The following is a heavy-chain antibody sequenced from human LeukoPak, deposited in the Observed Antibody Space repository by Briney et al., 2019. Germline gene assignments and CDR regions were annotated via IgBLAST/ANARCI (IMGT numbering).Heavy chain of an antibody. CDR2: IYPGDSDT. CDR3: ARTRMVVGATSWFDP. CDR1: GYSFTSYW. V-gene: IGHV5-51*01. J-gene: IGHJ5*02. D-gene: IGHD1-26*01. Sequence: GESLEISCKGSGYSFTSYWIGWVRQMPGKGLEWMGIIYPGDSDTRYSPSFQGQVTISADKSISTAYLQWSSLKASDTAMYYCARTRMVVGATSWFDPWGQGTLVTVSS.